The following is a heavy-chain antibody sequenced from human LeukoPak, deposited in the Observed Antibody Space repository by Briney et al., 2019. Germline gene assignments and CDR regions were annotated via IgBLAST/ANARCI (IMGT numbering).Heavy chain of an antibody. CDR2: IYYSGST. CDR1: GGSISSGDYY. J-gene: IGHJ3*02. V-gene: IGHV4-30-4*01. Sequence: PSETLSLTCTVSGGSISSGDYYWSWIRQPPGKGLEWIGYIYYSGSTYYNPSLKSRVTISVDTSRNPFSLKLSSVTAADTAVYYCATARHRRDAFDIWGQGTMVTVSS. CDR3: ATARHRRDAFDI. D-gene: IGHD6-6*01.